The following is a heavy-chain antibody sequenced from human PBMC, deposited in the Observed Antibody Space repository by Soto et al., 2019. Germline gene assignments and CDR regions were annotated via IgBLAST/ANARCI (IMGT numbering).Heavy chain of an antibody. D-gene: IGHD2-15*01. J-gene: IGHJ6*02. CDR1: GFTFSSYG. V-gene: IGHV3-30*18. Sequence: GGSLRLSCAASGFTFSSYGMHWVRQAPGKGLEWVAVISYDGSNKYYADSVKGRFTISRDNSKNTLYLQMNSLRAEDTAGYYCAKDHTPGGYCSGGSCYDYYYYGMDVWGQGTTVTVSS. CDR2: ISYDGSNK. CDR3: AKDHTPGGYCSGGSCYDYYYYGMDV.